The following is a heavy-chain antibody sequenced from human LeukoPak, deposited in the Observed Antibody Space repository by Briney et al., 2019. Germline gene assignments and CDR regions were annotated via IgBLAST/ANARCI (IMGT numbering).Heavy chain of an antibody. D-gene: IGHD3-3*01. J-gene: IGHJ6*03. CDR3: ARGITIFGVVPVLYYYYYMDV. Sequence: PSETLSLTCTVSAGSISSYYWSWIRQPPGKGLEWIGEINHSGSANYNPSLKSRVTISVDTSKNQFSLKLSSVTAADTAVYYCARGITIFGVVPVLYYYYYMDVWGKGTTVTVSS. CDR2: INHSGSA. V-gene: IGHV4-34*01. CDR1: AGSISSYY.